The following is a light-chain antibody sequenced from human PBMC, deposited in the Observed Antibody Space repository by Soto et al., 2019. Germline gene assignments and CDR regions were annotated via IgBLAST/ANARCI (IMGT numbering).Light chain of an antibody. CDR3: ETWGTNTRV. CDR1: SGHSRSI. V-gene: IGLV4-60*02. J-gene: IGLJ3*02. Sequence: QPVLTQSSSASASLGSSVKLTCTLSSGHSRSIIAWHQQQPGKAPRYLMKLEGSGSYNKGSGVPDRFSGSSSGADRYLTISNLQFEDEADYYCETWGTNTRVFGGGTKLTVL. CDR2: LEGSGSY.